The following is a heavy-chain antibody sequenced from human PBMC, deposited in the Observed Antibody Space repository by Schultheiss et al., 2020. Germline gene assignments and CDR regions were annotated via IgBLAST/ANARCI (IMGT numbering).Heavy chain of an antibody. J-gene: IGHJ5*02. Sequence: SETLSLTCTVSGGSVSSGSYYWSWIRQPPGKGLEWIGEINHSGSTNYNPSLKSRVTISVDTSKNQFSLKLSSVTAADTAVYYCARDQNWFDPWGQGTLVTVSS. V-gene: IGHV4-39*07. CDR3: ARDQNWFDP. CDR1: GGSVSSGSYY. CDR2: INHSGST.